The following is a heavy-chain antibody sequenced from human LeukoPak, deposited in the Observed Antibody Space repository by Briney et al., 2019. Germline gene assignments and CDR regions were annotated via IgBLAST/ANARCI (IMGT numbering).Heavy chain of an antibody. CDR1: GYTFTSYC. D-gene: IGHD5-24*01. CDR2: INPSGGST. J-gene: IGHJ5*02. V-gene: IGHV1-46*01. CDR3: ARALTRGGYKSPRWFDP. Sequence: GASVKVSCKASGYTFTSYCMHWVRQAPGQGLEWMGIINPSGGSTSYAQKFQGRVTMTRDTSTSTVYMELSSLRSEDTAVYYCARALTRGGYKSPRWFDPWGQGTLVTVSS.